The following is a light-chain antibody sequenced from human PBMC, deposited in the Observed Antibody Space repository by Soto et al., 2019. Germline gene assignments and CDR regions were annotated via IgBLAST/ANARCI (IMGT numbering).Light chain of an antibody. CDR2: GAS. CDR1: QSVSSSY. Sequence: EIVLTQSPGTLSLSPGERATLSCRASQSVSSSYLAWYQQKPGQAPRLLIYGASSRATDIPDRFSGSGSGTDFTLTISRLEPEDFAVYYCQQSGPSPPWTFGQGTKVEIK. CDR3: QQSGPSPPWT. J-gene: IGKJ1*01. V-gene: IGKV3-20*01.